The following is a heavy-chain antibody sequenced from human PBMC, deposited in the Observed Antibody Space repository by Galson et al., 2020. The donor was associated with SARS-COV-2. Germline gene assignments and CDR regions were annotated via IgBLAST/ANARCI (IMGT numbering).Heavy chain of an antibody. CDR3: ARRRLLFWEWSPFHR. CDR1: GFSLSTSGMC. V-gene: IGHV2-70*01. J-gene: IGHJ1*01. D-gene: IGHD3-3*01. CDR2: IDWDDDK. Sequence: SGHTLVKPTQTLTLTCTFSGFSLSTSGMCVSWIRQPPGKAMEWLALIDWDDDKYYSTSLKTRLTISKDTSKNQVVLTMTNMDPVDTATYYGARRRLLFWEWSPFHRRSQGTLVTVSS.